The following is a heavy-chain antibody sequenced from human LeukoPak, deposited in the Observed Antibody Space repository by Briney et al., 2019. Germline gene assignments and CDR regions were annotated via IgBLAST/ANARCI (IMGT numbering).Heavy chain of an antibody. D-gene: IGHD3-10*01. CDR3: ARVGDHYHWYLDL. CDR1: GFTVSTNY. Sequence: GGSLTLSCEASGFTVSTNYMNWVRQAPGKGLEWVSILYSGGTTYYAESVKGRFTVTRDNSKNILYLHIDNLRVEDTAVYYCARVGDHYHWYLDLRGRGARVTASS. V-gene: IGHV3-53*01. J-gene: IGHJ2*01. CDR2: LYSGGTT.